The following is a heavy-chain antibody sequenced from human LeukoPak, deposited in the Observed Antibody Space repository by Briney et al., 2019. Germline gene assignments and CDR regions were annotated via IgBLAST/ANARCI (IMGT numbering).Heavy chain of an antibody. Sequence: GASVKVSCKASGYTFTNYGVSWVRQAPGQGLEWMGWINAYNGHTNYPLTLQGRVTMTTDASTNTAYMELRSLTSDDSAVYYCARVEGYGDSSTRQQFDYWGRGTLVTVSS. CDR3: ARVEGYGDSSTRQQFDY. CDR1: GYTFTNYG. V-gene: IGHV1-18*01. D-gene: IGHD4-17*01. CDR2: INAYNGHT. J-gene: IGHJ4*02.